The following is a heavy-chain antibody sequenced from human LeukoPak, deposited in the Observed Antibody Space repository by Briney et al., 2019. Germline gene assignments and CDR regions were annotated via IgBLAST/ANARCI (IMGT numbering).Heavy chain of an antibody. CDR3: ARRSEYHWFDP. V-gene: IGHV4-31*03. Sequence: LRLSCTVSGGSISSGGYYWSWIRQHPGKGLEWIGYIYYSGSTYYNPSLKSRVTISVDTSRNQFSLRLSSVTAADTAVYYCARRSEYHWFDPWGQGTLVTVSS. J-gene: IGHJ5*02. D-gene: IGHD2-2*01. CDR2: IYYSGST. CDR1: GGSISSGGYY.